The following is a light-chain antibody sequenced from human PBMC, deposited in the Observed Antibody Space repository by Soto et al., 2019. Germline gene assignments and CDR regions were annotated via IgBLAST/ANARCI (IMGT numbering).Light chain of an antibody. J-gene: IGKJ1*01. Sequence: IVMTQFPATLSVSPGERATLSCRAIQSVRSNLAWYQQKPGQAPRLLIFAASTRATVIPARFRGSGSGTEFTLTISELQSEDFAVYYCQQYSNWHRTFGQGTMV. CDR1: QSVRSN. V-gene: IGKV3-15*01. CDR2: AAS. CDR3: QQYSNWHRT.